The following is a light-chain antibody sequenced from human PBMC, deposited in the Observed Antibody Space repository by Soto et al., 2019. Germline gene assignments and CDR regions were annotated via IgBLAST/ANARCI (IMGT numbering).Light chain of an antibody. CDR2: DAS. V-gene: IGKV3-11*01. CDR1: QSVSSY. J-gene: IGKJ1*01. CDR3: QQRSNWPPAWT. Sequence: EIVLTQSPATLSLSPGERATLSCRASQSVSSYLAWYQQKPGQAPRLLIYDASNRATGIPARFSGSGSGTDFTLTIGSLEPEDFAVYYCQQRSNWPPAWTFGQGTKVEIK.